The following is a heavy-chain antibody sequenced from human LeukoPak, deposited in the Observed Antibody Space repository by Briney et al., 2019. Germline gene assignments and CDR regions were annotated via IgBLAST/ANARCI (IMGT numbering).Heavy chain of an antibody. CDR1: GFSLSTSGMC. CDR3: AHRQELTMVRGVINWFDP. V-gene: IGHV2-5*08. D-gene: IGHD3-10*01. J-gene: IGHJ5*02. CDR2: IYWNDDK. Sequence: ESGPTLVNPTQTLTLTCTFSGFSLSTSGMCVSWIRQPPGKALEWLALIYWNDDKRYSPSLKSRLTITKDTSKNQVVLTMTNMDPVDTATYYCAHRQELTMVRGVINWFDPWGQGTLVTVSS.